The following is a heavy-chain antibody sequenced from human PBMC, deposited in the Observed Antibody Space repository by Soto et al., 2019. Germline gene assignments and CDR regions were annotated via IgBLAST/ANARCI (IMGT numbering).Heavy chain of an antibody. V-gene: IGHV3-23*01. D-gene: IGHD3-22*01. J-gene: IGHJ4*02. Sequence: GGSLRLSCAASGFTFSSYAMSWVRQAPGKGLEWVSAISGSGGSTYYADSVKGRFTISRDNSKNTLYLQMNSLRAEDTAVYYCAKDRSWYYYDSSGYCYFDYWGQGTLVTVSS. CDR1: GFTFSSYA. CDR3: AKDRSWYYYDSSGYCYFDY. CDR2: ISGSGGST.